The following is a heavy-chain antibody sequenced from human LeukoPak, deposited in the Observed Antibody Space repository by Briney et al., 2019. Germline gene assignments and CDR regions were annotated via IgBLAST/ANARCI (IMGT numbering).Heavy chain of an antibody. Sequence: PSETLSLTCAVYGGSFSGYYWSWIRQPPGKGLEWIGEINHSGSTNYNPSLKSRLSISVDTSKNQFSLRLSSVTAADTAVYYCARQMTTISWFDPWGQGTLVTVSS. CDR2: INHSGST. J-gene: IGHJ5*02. D-gene: IGHD4-11*01. CDR1: GGSFSGYY. V-gene: IGHV4-34*09. CDR3: ARQMTTISWFDP.